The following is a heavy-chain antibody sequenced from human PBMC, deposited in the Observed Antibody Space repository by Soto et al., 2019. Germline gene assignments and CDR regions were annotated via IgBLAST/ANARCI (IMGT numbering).Heavy chain of an antibody. D-gene: IGHD3-22*01. Sequence: GVSLRLSCAASGFTFSDYYMSWIRQAPGKGLEWVSYISSSSSYTNYADSVKGRFTISRDNAKNSLYLQMNSLRAEDTAVYYCARDGSMRPKVYYYYGMDVWGQGTTVTVSS. J-gene: IGHJ6*02. CDR3: ARDGSMRPKVYYYYGMDV. V-gene: IGHV3-11*06. CDR2: ISSSSSYT. CDR1: GFTFSDYY.